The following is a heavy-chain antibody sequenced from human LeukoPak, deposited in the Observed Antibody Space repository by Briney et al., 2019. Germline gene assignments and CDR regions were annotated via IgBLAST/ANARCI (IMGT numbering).Heavy chain of an antibody. Sequence: PSETLSLTCAVSGGSISSSNWWSWVRQPPGKGLEWIGEIYHSGSTNYNPSLKSRVTISVDKSKNQFSLKVSSVTAADTAVYYCARDAPCSSTSCLHYWGQGTLVTVSS. V-gene: IGHV4-4*02. CDR2: IYHSGST. D-gene: IGHD2-2*01. CDR3: ARDAPCSSTSCLHY. CDR1: GGSISSSNW. J-gene: IGHJ4*02.